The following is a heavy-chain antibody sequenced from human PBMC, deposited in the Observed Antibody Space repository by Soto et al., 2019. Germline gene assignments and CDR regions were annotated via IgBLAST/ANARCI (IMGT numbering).Heavy chain of an antibody. V-gene: IGHV3-23*01. CDR1: EFNFSSYA. CDR3: ANAVELAEPIDY. Sequence: PGGSLRLSYAASEFNFSSYAMSWVRQAPGKGLEWVSAISGSGGSTYYADSVKGRFTISRDNSKNTLYLQMNSLRAEDTAVYYCANAVELAEPIDYWGQGTLVTVSS. CDR2: ISGSGGST. J-gene: IGHJ4*02. D-gene: IGHD1-7*01.